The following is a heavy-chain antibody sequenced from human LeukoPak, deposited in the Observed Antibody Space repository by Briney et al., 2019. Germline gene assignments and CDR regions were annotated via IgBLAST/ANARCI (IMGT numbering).Heavy chain of an antibody. CDR2: ISAYNGDT. V-gene: IGHV1-18*04. D-gene: IGHD4-17*01. Sequence: ASVKVSCKASGYTFTDYYMHWVRQAPGQGLEWMGWISAYNGDTVYPQKLQGRVTMTTDTSTSTAYMELRSLRSDDTAVYYCARGGYTDYADYWGRGTLVTVSS. J-gene: IGHJ4*02. CDR3: ARGGYTDYADY. CDR1: GYTFTDYY.